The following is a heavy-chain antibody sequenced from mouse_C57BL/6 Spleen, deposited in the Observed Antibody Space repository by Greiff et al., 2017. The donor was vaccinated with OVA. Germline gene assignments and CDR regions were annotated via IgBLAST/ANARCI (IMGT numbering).Heavy chain of an antibody. D-gene: IGHD3-2*02. CDR3: ARETAQAIAY. CDR2: IDPSDSYT. Sequence: QVQLQQPGAELVKPGASVKLSCKASGYTFTSYWMQWVKQRPGQGLEWIGEIDPSDSYTNYNQKFKGKATLTVDTSSSTAYMQLSSLTSEDSAVDYCARETAQAIAYWGQGTLVTVSA. J-gene: IGHJ3*01. CDR1: GYTFTSYW. V-gene: IGHV1-50*01.